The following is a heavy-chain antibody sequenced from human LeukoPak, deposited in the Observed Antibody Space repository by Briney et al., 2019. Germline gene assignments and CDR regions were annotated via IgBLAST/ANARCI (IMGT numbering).Heavy chain of an antibody. D-gene: IGHD3/OR15-3a*01. J-gene: IGHJ6*03. CDR2: ISYDGSNK. CDR3: AKCSELGDWCTYYYCYMDV. Sequence: PGGSLRLSCAASGFTFSSYGMHWVRQAPGKGLEWVAVISYDGSNKYYADSVKGRFSISRDNSKNTLYLQMNSLRPEDTAVYYLAKCSELGDWCTYYYCYMDVWGKGTTVTISS. V-gene: IGHV3-30*18. CDR1: GFTFSSYG.